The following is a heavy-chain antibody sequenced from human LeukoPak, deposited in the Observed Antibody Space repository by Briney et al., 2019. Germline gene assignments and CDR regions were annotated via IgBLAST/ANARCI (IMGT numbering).Heavy chain of an antibody. J-gene: IGHJ4*02. CDR2: IYYSGST. Sequence: SETLSLTCTVSGGSISSYYCSWIRHPPGKGLEWIGYIYYSGSTNYNPSLKSRVTISVDTSKNQFSLKLSSVTAADTAVYYCARHINADYFDYWGQGTLVTVSS. CDR3: ARHINADYFDY. D-gene: IGHD1-20*01. CDR1: GGSISSYY. V-gene: IGHV4-59*08.